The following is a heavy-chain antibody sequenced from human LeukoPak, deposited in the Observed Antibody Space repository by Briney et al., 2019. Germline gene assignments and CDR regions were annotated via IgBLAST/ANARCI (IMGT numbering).Heavy chain of an antibody. CDR2: ISGYNGNT. Sequence: ASVKVSCKASGYTFTSYGISWVRQAPGQGLEWMGWISGYNGNTNSAQKLQGRVTMTTDTSTSTAYMELRSLRSDDTAVYYCARVSTISYYMDVWGKGTTVTVSS. D-gene: IGHD5/OR15-5a*01. CDR3: ARVSTISYYMDV. CDR1: GYTFTSYG. J-gene: IGHJ6*03. V-gene: IGHV1-18*01.